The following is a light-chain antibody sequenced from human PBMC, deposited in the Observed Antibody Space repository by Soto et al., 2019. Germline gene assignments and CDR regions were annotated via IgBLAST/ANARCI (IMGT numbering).Light chain of an antibody. Sequence: DIHMTQSPSSLSASVGYRFTITCRTSLSITTYLNWYQQKPGKAPKLLIYPASSLQSGVPSRYSGSGSGTEFTLTISSLQPDDFATYYCQQYNSYSATFGQGTRLEIK. CDR3: QQYNSYSAT. J-gene: IGKJ5*01. CDR1: LSITTY. CDR2: PAS. V-gene: IGKV1-39*01.